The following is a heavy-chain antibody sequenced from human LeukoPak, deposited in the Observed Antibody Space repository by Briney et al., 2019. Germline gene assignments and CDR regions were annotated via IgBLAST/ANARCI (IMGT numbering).Heavy chain of an antibody. CDR1: GTSISSTDW. D-gene: IGHD6-19*01. CDR2: IYHGGST. Sequence: SETLSLTCAVSGTSISSTDWWSWVRQPPGKGLEWIGQIYHGGSTNFNPSLKSRVTMSVGKSKNQFSLKLNSVTAADTAVYYCARDGAATVSGYAFDIWGQGTMVTVSS. CDR3: ARDGAATVSGYAFDI. V-gene: IGHV4-4*02. J-gene: IGHJ3*02.